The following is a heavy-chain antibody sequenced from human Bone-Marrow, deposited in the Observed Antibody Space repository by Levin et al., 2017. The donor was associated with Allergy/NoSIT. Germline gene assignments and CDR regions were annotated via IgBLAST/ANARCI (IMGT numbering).Heavy chain of an antibody. Sequence: SETLSLTCAVYGESLSDYYWSWIRQPPGKGMEWIGEMNHRGSTNYNPSLKSRVTTSVDTSKNQFSLKLSSVTAADTAVYYCARGRGDYGDYNNYFDYWGQGTLVTVSS. CDR2: MNHRGST. V-gene: IGHV4-34*01. J-gene: IGHJ4*02. CDR3: ARGRGDYGDYNNYFDY. D-gene: IGHD4-17*01. CDR1: GESLSDYY.